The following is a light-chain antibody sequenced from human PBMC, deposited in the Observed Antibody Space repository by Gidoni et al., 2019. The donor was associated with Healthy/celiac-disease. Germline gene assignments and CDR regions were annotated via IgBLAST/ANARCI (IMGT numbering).Light chain of an antibody. CDR3: QQYYSTPWT. J-gene: IGKJ2*01. CDR1: QSVLYSSKNTND. V-gene: IGKV4-1*01. Sequence: DLVMTQSPDPLAVSLGERAHINCQTSQSVLYSSKNTNDLAWYQQKPGQPPKLLISWAATRESGVPDRCSGGGSVTDFTITSSSLQAEVVAVYYCQQYYSTPWTFGQGTKLEIK. CDR2: WAA.